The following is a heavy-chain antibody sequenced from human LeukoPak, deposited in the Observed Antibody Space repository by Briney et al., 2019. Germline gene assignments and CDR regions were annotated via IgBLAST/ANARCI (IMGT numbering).Heavy chain of an antibody. Sequence: SQTLSLTCTVSGGSISSGGYFWSWIRQHPGTGLEWIAHIYHAGSTHDNPSLRGRVAVSLDTSANQFSLRLSSVTAADTAVYFCARATHYSASTGGPYMDVWGQGTTVTVSS. J-gene: IGHJ6*03. CDR2: IYHAGST. CDR3: ARATHYSASTGGPYMDV. CDR1: GGSISSGGYF. V-gene: IGHV4-31*03. D-gene: IGHD3-22*01.